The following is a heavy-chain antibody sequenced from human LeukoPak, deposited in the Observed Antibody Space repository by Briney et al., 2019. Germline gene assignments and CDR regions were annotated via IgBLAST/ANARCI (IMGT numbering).Heavy chain of an antibody. CDR1: GAYISSYY. V-gene: IGHV4-59*08. CDR3: ARHSIVGQWLVPFDY. Sequence: SDTLSLTCTGSGAYISSYYWSWIPPPPGKGLEWIGYIYYSGSTNYNPSLKSRVTISVDTSKNQFSLKLSSVTAADTAVYYCARHSIVGQWLVPFDYWGQGTLVTVSS. CDR2: IYYSGST. J-gene: IGHJ4*02. D-gene: IGHD6-19*01.